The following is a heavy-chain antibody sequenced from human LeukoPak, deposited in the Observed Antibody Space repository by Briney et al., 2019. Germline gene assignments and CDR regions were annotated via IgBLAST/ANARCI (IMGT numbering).Heavy chain of an antibody. CDR2: VYYGGST. D-gene: IGHD3-9*01. Sequence: SETLSLTCAVSVGSITTTTYYWGWIRQPPGKGLEWIGSVYYGGSTYYSPSLKSRLTISLDTSKHQFSLKLSSVNAADTAVYYCAREHYDILTGPFVDVWGQGTTVTVSS. V-gene: IGHV4-39*07. CDR3: AREHYDILTGPFVDV. CDR1: VGSITTTTYY. J-gene: IGHJ6*02.